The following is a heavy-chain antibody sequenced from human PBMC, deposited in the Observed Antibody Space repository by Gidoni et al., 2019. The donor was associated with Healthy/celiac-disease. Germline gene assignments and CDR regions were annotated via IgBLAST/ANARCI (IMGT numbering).Heavy chain of an antibody. V-gene: IGHV3-9*01. CDR2: ISWNSGSI. Sequence: EVQLVESGGGLVQPGRSLRLSCAASGFTFDDYAMHWGRQAPGKGLEWVSGISWNSGSIGYADSVKGRFTISRDNAKNSLYLQMNSLRAEDTALYYCAKDRDAYYYYGMDVWGQGTTVTVSS. CDR1: GFTFDDYA. J-gene: IGHJ6*02. CDR3: AKDRDAYYYYGMDV.